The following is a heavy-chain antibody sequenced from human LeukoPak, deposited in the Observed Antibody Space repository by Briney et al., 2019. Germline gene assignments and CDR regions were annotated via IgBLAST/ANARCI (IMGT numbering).Heavy chain of an antibody. J-gene: IGHJ4*02. CDR2: INHSGST. CDR1: GGSISSSTYY. Sequence: SETLSLTCIVSGGSISSSTYYWGWIRQPPGKGLEWIGEINHSGSTNYNPSLKSRVTISVDTSKNQFSLKLSSVTAADTAVYYCARGRGWLQFKTGGYFDYWGQGTLVTVSS. CDR3: ARGRGWLQFKTGGYFDY. V-gene: IGHV4-39*07. D-gene: IGHD5-24*01.